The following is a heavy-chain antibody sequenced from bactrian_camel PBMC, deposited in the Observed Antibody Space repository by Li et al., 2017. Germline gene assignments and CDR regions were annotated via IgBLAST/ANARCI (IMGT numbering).Heavy chain of an antibody. V-gene: IGHV3S68*01. CDR1: RGTVRPNY. CDR2: VDGTGNT. CDR3: AAAISDLPVDVVATLGHWSFSY. D-gene: IGHD1*01. J-gene: IGHJ4*01. Sequence: HVQLVESGGGSVQAGGSLKLACTRGTVRPNYMTWFRQAPGKEREGVAFVDGTGNTAVADSVKGRFTISKDDAKYTLYLQMNNLEPEDTATYYCAAAISDLPVDVVATLGHWSFSYWGPGTQVTVS.